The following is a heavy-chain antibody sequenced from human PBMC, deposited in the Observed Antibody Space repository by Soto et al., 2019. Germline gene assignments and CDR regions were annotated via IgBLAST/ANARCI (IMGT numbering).Heavy chain of an antibody. Sequence: QVQLQESGPGLVKPSQTLSLTCTVSGASLISGGYYWTWIRHHPGKGLEWIGYFYHTGKTYYNPSLESRLSISGDTSKNHFSLTLTSVTAADTAVYYCAREMQASIDVFDVWGQGTVVTVSS. CDR3: AREMQASIDVFDV. V-gene: IGHV4-31*03. J-gene: IGHJ3*01. D-gene: IGHD6-6*01. CDR1: GASLISGGYY. CDR2: FYHTGKT.